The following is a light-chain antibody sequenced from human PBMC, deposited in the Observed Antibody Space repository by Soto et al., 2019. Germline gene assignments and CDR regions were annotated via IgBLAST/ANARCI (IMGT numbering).Light chain of an antibody. CDR3: QQYNTFSPT. Sequence: DIQMTQSPSTLSASVGDRVTITCRASQTITNWLAWYQQRPGKAPKLLVYKASTLESGVPSRFSGSGSGTEFTLTIRSMQTDDYANYYCQQYNTFSPTFGQGTKVDIK. J-gene: IGKJ1*01. CDR1: QTITNW. V-gene: IGKV1-5*03. CDR2: KAS.